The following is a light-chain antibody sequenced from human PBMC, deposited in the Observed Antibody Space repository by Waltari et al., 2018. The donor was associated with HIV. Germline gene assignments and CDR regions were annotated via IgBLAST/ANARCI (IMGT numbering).Light chain of an antibody. CDR3: HQSYSTVPIT. V-gene: IGKV1-27*01. CDR2: AAS. CDR1: QGISNY. J-gene: IGKJ5*01. Sequence: DIQMTQSPSSLSASVGDRVTITCRASQGISNYLAWYQQKPGKVPKLLIYAASTLQSGVPSRFSGRGSGTDFTLTISSLQPEDFATYYCHQSYSTVPITFGQGTRLEIK.